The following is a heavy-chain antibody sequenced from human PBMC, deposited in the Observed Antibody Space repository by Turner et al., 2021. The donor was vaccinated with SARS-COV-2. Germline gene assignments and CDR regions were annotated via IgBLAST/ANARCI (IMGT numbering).Heavy chain of an antibody. J-gene: IGHJ4*02. CDR3: ARRVWLRAHFDY. Sequence: QLQLQESGPGLVKPSETLSLSCTVSGGSISSSYYYWGWIRQPPGKGLEWIGSIYYSGSTYYNPSLKSRVTISVDTSKNQFSLKLSSVTAADTAVYYCARRVWLRAHFDYWGQGTLVTVSS. CDR2: IYYSGST. V-gene: IGHV4-39*01. D-gene: IGHD5-12*01. CDR1: GGSISSSYYY.